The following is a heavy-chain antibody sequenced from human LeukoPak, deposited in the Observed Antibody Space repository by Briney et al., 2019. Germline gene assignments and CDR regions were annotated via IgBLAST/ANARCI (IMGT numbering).Heavy chain of an antibody. D-gene: IGHD2-15*01. CDR2: IYHSGST. Sequence: SETLSLTCAVSGGSISSGGYSWSWIRQPPGKGLEWIGYIYHSGSTNYNPSLKSRVTMSVDTSKNQFSLKLSSVTAADTAVYYCARDRLVVVVAATLDYYYGMDVWGQGTTVTVSS. CDR3: ARDRLVVVVAATLDYYYGMDV. V-gene: IGHV4-30-2*01. CDR1: GGSISSGGYS. J-gene: IGHJ6*02.